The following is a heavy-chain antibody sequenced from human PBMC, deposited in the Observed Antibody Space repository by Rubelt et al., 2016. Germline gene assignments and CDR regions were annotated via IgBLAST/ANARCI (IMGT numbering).Heavy chain of an antibody. CDR3: ARDLGSDSSSFGAFDI. CDR1: GFTYTYST. D-gene: IGHD6-13*01. CDR2: ISGNGGST. J-gene: IGHJ3*02. V-gene: IGHV3-23*01. Sequence: ASGFTYTYSTTTWVRQAPGKGLEWVSAISGNGGSTYYADSVRGRFTISRDNSRNTLYLQMNSLRAEDTAVYYCARDLGSDSSSFGAFDIWGQGTMVTVSS.